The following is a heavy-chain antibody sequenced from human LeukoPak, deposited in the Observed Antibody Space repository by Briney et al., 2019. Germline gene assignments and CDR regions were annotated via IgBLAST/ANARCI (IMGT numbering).Heavy chain of an antibody. CDR1: GGSFSGYY. Sequence: SETLSLTCAVYGGSFSGYYWSWVRQPPGKGLEWIGYIYYSGSTNYNPSLKSRVTISVDTSKNQFSPKLSSVTAADTAVYYCARGSMVRDYWGQGTLVTVSS. V-gene: IGHV4-59*01. CDR3: ARGSMVRDY. D-gene: IGHD2/OR15-2a*01. CDR2: IYYSGST. J-gene: IGHJ4*02.